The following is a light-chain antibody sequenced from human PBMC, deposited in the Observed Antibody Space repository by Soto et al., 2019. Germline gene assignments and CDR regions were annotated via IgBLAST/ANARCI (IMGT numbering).Light chain of an antibody. Sequence: EIVLTQSPGTLSLSPGERATHSCRASQSVSSSYLAWYQQEPGQAPRLLIYGASSRATGIPDRFSGSGSGTDFTLTISRLEPEDFAVYYCQQYGSSPPLTFGGGTKVYIK. CDR2: GAS. CDR3: QQYGSSPPLT. J-gene: IGKJ4*01. V-gene: IGKV3-20*01. CDR1: QSVSSSY.